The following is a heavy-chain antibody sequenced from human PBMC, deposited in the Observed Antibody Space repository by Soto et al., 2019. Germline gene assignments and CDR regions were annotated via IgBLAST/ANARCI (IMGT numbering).Heavy chain of an antibody. Sequence: LVESGGGLVQPGGSLRLSCAASGFTDSNNYMSWVRQAPGKGLEWVSLIYSGGSTHYADSVKGRFTISRDNSKNTLYLQMSSLRVEDTAVYYCAGYSHKGDWGQGTLVTVSS. CDR3: AGYSHKGD. CDR2: IYSGGST. CDR1: GFTDSNNY. J-gene: IGHJ4*02. D-gene: IGHD1-26*01. V-gene: IGHV3-66*01.